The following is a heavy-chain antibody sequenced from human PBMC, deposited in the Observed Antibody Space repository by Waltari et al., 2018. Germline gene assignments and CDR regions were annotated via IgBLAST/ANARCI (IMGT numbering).Heavy chain of an antibody. CDR2: INHSGST. V-gene: IGHV4-34*01. CDR3: ARTGQQLVRPKLKKYYFDY. CDR1: GGSFRGYY. J-gene: IGHJ4*02. D-gene: IGHD6-13*01. Sequence: QVQLQQWGAGLLKPSETLSLTCAVYGGSFRGYYWSWIRQPPGKGLEWIGEINHSGSTNFNPSLKSRVTISVDTSKNQFSLKLSSVTAADTAVYYCARTGQQLVRPKLKKYYFDYWGQGTLVTFSS.